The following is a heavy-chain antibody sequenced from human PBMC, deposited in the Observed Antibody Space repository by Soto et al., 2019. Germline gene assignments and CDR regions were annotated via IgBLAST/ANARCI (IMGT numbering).Heavy chain of an antibody. V-gene: IGHV3-23*01. D-gene: IGHD2-15*01. CDR3: AKDRDIVVVIDASSTDAFDF. Sequence: PGGSLRLSCAASGFTFSSYAMSWVRQAPGKGLAWVSGISGSGANTYYADSVKGRLTISRDNSRNTLYLEMNSLRAEDTAVYYCAKDRDIVVVIDASSTDAFDFWGQGTKVTVSS. CDR1: GFTFSSYA. J-gene: IGHJ3*01. CDR2: ISGSGANT.